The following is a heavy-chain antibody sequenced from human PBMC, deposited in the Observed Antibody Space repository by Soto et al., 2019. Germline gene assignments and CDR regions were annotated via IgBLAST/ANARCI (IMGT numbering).Heavy chain of an antibody. D-gene: IGHD2-8*01. CDR1: GFTFSYHN. J-gene: IGHJ4*02. CDR3: TREMGAPPARGFDY. V-gene: IGHV3-48*01. CDR2: IPSSSSTI. Sequence: PGGSLRLSCAASGFTFSYHNMNWVRQAPGKGLEWISYIPSSSSTIYYADSVKGRFTISRDNAKSSLYLQMNSLRAEDTAVYYCTREMGAPPARGFDYWGQGALVTVSS.